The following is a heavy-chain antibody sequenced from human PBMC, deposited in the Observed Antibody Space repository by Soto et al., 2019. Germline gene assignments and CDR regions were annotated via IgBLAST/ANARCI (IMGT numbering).Heavy chain of an antibody. CDR3: ARDPTRIVVVTPRSWFDP. CDR2: ISAYNGNT. J-gene: IGHJ5*02. V-gene: IGHV1-18*01. Sequence: QVQLVQSGAEVKQPGASVKVSCKASGYTFTSYGISWVRQAPGQGHEWMGWISAYNGNTNYAQKLQGRVTMTTDTSTSTAYMELRSLRSDDTAVYYCARDPTRIVVVTPRSWFDPWGQGTLVTVSS. CDR1: GYTFTSYG. D-gene: IGHD3-22*01.